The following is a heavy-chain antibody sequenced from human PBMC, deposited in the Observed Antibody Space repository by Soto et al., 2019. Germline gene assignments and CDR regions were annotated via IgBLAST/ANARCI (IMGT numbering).Heavy chain of an antibody. Sequence: SETLSLTCTGSGGSISSSSYCWGWIRQPPGKGLEWIGSIYYSGSTYYNPSLKSRVTISVDTSKNQFSLKLSSVTAADTAVYYCARYYYDSSGQDPWFDPWGQGTLVTVSS. CDR1: GGSISSSSYC. J-gene: IGHJ5*02. D-gene: IGHD3-22*01. CDR3: ARYYYDSSGQDPWFDP. CDR2: IYYSGST. V-gene: IGHV4-39*01.